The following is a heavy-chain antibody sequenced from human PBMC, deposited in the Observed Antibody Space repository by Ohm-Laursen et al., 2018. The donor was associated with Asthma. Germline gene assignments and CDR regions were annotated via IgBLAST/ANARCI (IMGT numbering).Heavy chain of an antibody. CDR2: ISSSSSYT. Sequence: SLRLSCAASGFTFSDYYMSWIRQAPGKGLEWVSYISSSSSYTNYADSVKGRFTISRDNAKNSLYLQMNSLRAEDTAVYYCAKAETYDSSDYYPYFDYWGQGTLVTVSS. D-gene: IGHD3-22*01. J-gene: IGHJ4*02. V-gene: IGHV3-11*05. CDR3: AKAETYDSSDYYPYFDY. CDR1: GFTFSDYY.